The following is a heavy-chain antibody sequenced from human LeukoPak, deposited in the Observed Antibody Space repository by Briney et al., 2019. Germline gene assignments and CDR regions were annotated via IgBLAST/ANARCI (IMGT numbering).Heavy chain of an antibody. CDR2: IKSKTDGGTT. D-gene: IGHD3-10*01. V-gene: IGHV3-15*01. CDR1: GFTVSSNY. J-gene: IGHJ3*02. CDR3: TTPIWFGELGAFDI. Sequence: GGSLRLSCAASGFTVSSNYMSWVRQAPGKGLEWVGRIKSKTDGGTTDYAAPVKGRFTISRDDSKNTLYLQMNSLKTEDTAVYYCTTPIWFGELGAFDIWGQGTMVTVSS.